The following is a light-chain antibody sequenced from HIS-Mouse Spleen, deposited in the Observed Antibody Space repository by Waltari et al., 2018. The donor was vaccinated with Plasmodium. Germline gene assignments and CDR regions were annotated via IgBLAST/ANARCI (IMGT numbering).Light chain of an antibody. Sequence: DIQMTQSPSTLSASVGDRVTITCRASQRISSWLAWYQPKPGKDPKLLIYKASSLESGVPSRFSGSGSGTEFTLTISSLQPDDFATYYCQQYNSYSWTFGQGTKVEIK. CDR2: KAS. CDR1: QRISSW. J-gene: IGKJ1*01. V-gene: IGKV1-5*03. CDR3: QQYNSYSWT.